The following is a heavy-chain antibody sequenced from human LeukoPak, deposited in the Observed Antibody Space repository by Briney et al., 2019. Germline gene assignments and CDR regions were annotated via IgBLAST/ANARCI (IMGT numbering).Heavy chain of an antibody. CDR3: ARVADYYYYYMDA. CDR1: GGSISSGGYS. J-gene: IGHJ6*03. V-gene: IGHV4-30-4*07. CDR2: IYYSGSI. Sequence: PSQTLSLTCAVSGGSISSGGYSWSWIRQPPGKGLEWIGYIYYSGSIYYNPSLKSRVTISVDTSKNQFSLKLSSVTAADTAVYYCARVADYYYYYMDAWGKGTTVTVSS.